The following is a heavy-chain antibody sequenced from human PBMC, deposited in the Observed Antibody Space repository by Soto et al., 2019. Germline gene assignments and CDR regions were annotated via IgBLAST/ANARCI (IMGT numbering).Heavy chain of an antibody. Sequence: ASVKVSCKASGYTFTSYSMHLVRQAPGQKLEWMGWINAGNGNTKYSQKFQGRVTITRDTSASTAYMELSSLRSEDTAVYYCARARYDILTGSDYFDYWGQGTLVTVSS. D-gene: IGHD3-9*01. CDR2: INAGNGNT. V-gene: IGHV1-3*01. CDR1: GYTFTSYS. CDR3: ARARYDILTGSDYFDY. J-gene: IGHJ4*02.